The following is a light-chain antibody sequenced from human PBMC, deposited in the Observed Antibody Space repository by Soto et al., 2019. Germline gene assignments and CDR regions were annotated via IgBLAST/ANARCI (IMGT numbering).Light chain of an antibody. V-gene: IGKV3-11*01. CDR2: GAS. J-gene: IGKJ4*01. Sequence: EIVLTQSPATLSLSSGERATLSCRASQSVSSYLAWYQHKPGQAPRLVIYGASHRASGIPARFSGSGSGTDFTLTISSLEPEDFAVYYCQHRTDWLTFGGGTKVEIK. CDR3: QHRTDWLT. CDR1: QSVSSY.